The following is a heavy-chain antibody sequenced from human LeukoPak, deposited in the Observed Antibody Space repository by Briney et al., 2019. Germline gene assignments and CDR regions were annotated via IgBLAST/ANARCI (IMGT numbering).Heavy chain of an antibody. V-gene: IGHV1-8*01. Sequence: GASVTVSCKASGYTFTSYGINWVRQATGQGLEWMAWMNPYNGNTGFAQKFQDRVTLTRNTSISTAYMELSSLRSEDTAVYYCARGKESGIEVAGRWGQGTLVTVSS. D-gene: IGHD6-19*01. J-gene: IGHJ4*02. CDR1: GYTFTSYG. CDR3: ARGKESGIEVAGR. CDR2: MNPYNGNT.